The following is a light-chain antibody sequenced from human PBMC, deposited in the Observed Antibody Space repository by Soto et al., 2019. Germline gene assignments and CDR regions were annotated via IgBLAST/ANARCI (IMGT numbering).Light chain of an antibody. CDR3: QEYGSSPPHT. J-gene: IGKJ2*01. CDR2: GSS. CDR1: QSVSNNY. V-gene: IGKV3-20*01. Sequence: EVVLTQSPGTLSLSPGERATVSCRASQSVSNNYVAWYQQKPGQAPRILIFGSSDRDTGIPDRFSGSGSGADFTLTISKLEPEDFAVYFCQEYGSSPPHTFGHGTHLEIK.